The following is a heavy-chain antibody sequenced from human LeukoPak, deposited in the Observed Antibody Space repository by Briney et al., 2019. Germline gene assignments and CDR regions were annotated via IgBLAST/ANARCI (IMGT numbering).Heavy chain of an antibody. D-gene: IGHD2/OR15-2a*01. V-gene: IGHV3-21*01. Sequence: GGSPRLSCAASGFTLSSSAMNWVRQAPGKGLEWVSSINNVASHIYYAGSVRGRFTISRDNAKNSVYLQMNSLRAEDTAVYYCTRDATYYLRYGYFDYWGQGTLVTVSS. J-gene: IGHJ4*02. CDR1: GFTLSSSA. CDR2: INNVASHI. CDR3: TRDATYYLRYGYFDY.